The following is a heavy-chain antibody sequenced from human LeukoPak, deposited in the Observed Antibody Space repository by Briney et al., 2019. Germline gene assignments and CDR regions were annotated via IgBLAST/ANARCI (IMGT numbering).Heavy chain of an antibody. CDR2: ISSSGNSI. D-gene: IGHD2-21*01. V-gene: IGHV3-48*03. Sequence: GGSLRLSCAGSGFTFSNHEMIWVRQAPEKGLEWVSYISSSGNSIHYADSVKGRFTISRDNAKKSLFLQMDSLRVDDTSTYYCATGDLPHYFYGMGVWGQGTTVIVSS. CDR3: ATGDLPHYFYGMGV. CDR1: GFTFSNHE. J-gene: IGHJ6*02.